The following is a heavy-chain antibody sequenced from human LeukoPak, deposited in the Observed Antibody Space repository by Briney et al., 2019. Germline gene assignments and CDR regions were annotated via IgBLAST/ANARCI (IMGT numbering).Heavy chain of an antibody. CDR3: ATLYYYYFPGNYYKLFDY. V-gene: IGHV3-48*02. D-gene: IGHD3-10*01. J-gene: IGHJ4*02. CDR2: ISSSSGTI. Sequence: GGSLRLSCAASGFTFTTYSMNWVRQAPGKGLEWVSYISSSSGTIYYADSVKGRFTISRDNAKNSLYLQMNSLRDEDTPVSDYATLYYYYFPGNYYKLFDYWGQGTLVTVCS. CDR1: GFTFTTYS.